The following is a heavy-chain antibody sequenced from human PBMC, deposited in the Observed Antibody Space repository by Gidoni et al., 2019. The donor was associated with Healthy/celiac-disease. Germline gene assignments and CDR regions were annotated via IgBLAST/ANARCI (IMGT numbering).Heavy chain of an antibody. V-gene: IGHV3-21*01. CDR2: ISSSSSYI. Sequence: EVQLVESGGGLVKPGGSLRLSCAASGFTFSSYSMNWVRQAPGKGLEWVSSISSSSSYIYYADSVKGRFTISRDNAKNSLYLQMNSLRAEDTAVYYCARGIAAAGKGLYMIDYWGQGTLVTVSS. J-gene: IGHJ4*02. CDR3: ARGIAAAGKGLYMIDY. D-gene: IGHD6-13*01. CDR1: GFTFSSYS.